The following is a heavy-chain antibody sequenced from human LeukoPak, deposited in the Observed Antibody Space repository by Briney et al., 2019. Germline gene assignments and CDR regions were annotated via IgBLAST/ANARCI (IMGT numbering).Heavy chain of an antibody. Sequence: PSETLSLTCTASGGSISSYSWSWIRQPPGKGLEWIGYIYYSGSTNYNPSLKSRVTISVDTSKNLCSLKLSSVTAADTVVDYCARGYSSGWADYWGQGTLVTVSS. V-gene: IGHV4-59*01. CDR2: IYYSGST. J-gene: IGHJ4*02. CDR1: GGSISSYS. D-gene: IGHD6-19*01. CDR3: ARGYSSGWADY.